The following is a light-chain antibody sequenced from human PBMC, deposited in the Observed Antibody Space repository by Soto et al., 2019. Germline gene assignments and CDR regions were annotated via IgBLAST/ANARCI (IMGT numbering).Light chain of an antibody. CDR2: GAS. CDR3: QQYGSSLWT. Sequence: EIVLTQSPGTLSLSPGERATLSCRASQSVSSSYLAWDQQKPGHAPRPLIYGASSSALGIPHRFSVRGSGTDFTLTISSLEPEDFAVYSCQQYGSSLWTFGQGTTVDIK. J-gene: IGKJ1*01. V-gene: IGKV3-20*01. CDR1: QSVSSSY.